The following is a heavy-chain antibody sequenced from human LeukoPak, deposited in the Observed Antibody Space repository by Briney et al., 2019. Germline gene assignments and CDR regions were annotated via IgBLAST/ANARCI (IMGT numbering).Heavy chain of an antibody. CDR2: INPNSGDT. V-gene: IGHV1-2*02. J-gene: IGHJ4*02. CDR3: ARCPHRRGSCPHFDY. CDR1: GYTFTVYY. Sequence: ASVKVSCKASGYTFTVYYMHWVRQAPGQGLEWMGWINPNSGDTNYAQNFQGRVTMTRDTSVSTAYMELSRLRSDDTAVYYCARCPHRRGSCPHFDYWGGNPGHRLL. D-gene: IGHD2-2*01.